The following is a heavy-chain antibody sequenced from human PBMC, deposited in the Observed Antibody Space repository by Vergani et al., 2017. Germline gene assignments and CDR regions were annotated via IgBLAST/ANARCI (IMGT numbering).Heavy chain of an antibody. CDR2: ISASGGST. D-gene: IGHD6-19*01. CDR1: GFTFSSYA. V-gene: IGHV3-23*01. CDR3: AGGGWLYYVDY. J-gene: IGHJ4*02. Sequence: EVQLLESGGGLVQPGGSLRLSCAAPGFTFSSYAMSWVRQAPGKGLEWVSAISASGGSTYYADSVKGRFTISRDNSKNTLYLQTNSLRAEDTAVYYCAGGGWLYYVDYGRQGTVVVVS.